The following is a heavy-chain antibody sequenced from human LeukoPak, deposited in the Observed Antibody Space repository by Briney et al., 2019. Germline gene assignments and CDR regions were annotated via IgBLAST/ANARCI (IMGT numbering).Heavy chain of an antibody. Sequence: GGSLRLSCAASGFTFSDYALSWVRLAPGKGLEWVSTIPKSGGSTYYADSVKGRFTISRDNSKNTLYLQMNSLRAEDTAVYYCAKPARDIVATITSHFDYWGQGTLVTVSS. J-gene: IGHJ4*02. CDR2: IPKSGGST. D-gene: IGHD5-12*01. CDR3: AKPARDIVATITSHFDY. V-gene: IGHV3-23*05. CDR1: GFTFSDYA.